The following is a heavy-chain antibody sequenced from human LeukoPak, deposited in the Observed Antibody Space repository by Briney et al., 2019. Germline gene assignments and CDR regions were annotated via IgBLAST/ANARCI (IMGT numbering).Heavy chain of an antibody. CDR2: IYPDDSNT. J-gene: IGHJ4*02. CDR1: GYNVTNYW. CDR3: ALQPGYCSSASCSHFDF. V-gene: IGHV5-51*01. D-gene: IGHD2-2*01. Sequence: GESLKISCKGSGYNVTNYWIVWVRQMPGKGLEWMGIIYPDDSNTRYSPSFQGQVTISVDKSFSTAYLQWNSLKASDTAMYYCALQPGYCSSASCSHFDFWGQGTLVTVSS.